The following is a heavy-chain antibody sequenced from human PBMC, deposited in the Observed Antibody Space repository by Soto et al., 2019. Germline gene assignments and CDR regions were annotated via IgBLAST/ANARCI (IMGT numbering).Heavy chain of an antibody. J-gene: IGHJ3*02. CDR3: ARARLRAVYAFDI. V-gene: IGHV4-31*03. CDR2: IYYSGST. Sequence: QVQLQESDAGLVKASQTLSLTCTVSGGSVSSGAYYWTWIRQRPGKGLEWIGYIYYSGSTYYSPYLKCRLSISLDTSKNQFSLRLSSVTAADTAMYYCARARLRAVYAFDIWGQGTMVTVSS. D-gene: IGHD5-12*01. CDR1: GGSVSSGAYY.